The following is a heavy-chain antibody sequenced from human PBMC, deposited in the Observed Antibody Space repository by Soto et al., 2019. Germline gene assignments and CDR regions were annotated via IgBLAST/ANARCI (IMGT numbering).Heavy chain of an antibody. D-gene: IGHD3-22*01. CDR1: GGTFSSYA. Sequence: QVQLVQSGAEVKKPGSSVKVSCKASGGTFSSYAISWVRQAPGQGLEWMGGIIPIVVTANYAQKFQGRVTITADESTSTAYMELSSLGSEDTAVYYCARGYYYDSSGYQNLDYWGQGTLVTVSS. CDR3: ARGYYYDSSGYQNLDY. V-gene: IGHV1-69*01. CDR2: IIPIVVTA. J-gene: IGHJ4*02.